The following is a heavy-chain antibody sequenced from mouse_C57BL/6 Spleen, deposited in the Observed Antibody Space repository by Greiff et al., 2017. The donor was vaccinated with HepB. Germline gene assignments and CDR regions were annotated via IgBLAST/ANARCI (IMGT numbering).Heavy chain of an antibody. V-gene: IGHV1-69*01. CDR2: IDPSDSYT. CDR1: GYTFTSYW. Sequence: QVQLKQPGAELVMPGASVKLSCKASGYTFTSYWMHWVKQRPGQGLEWIGEIDPSDSYTNYNHKFKGKSTLTVDKSSSTAYMQLSSLTSEDSAVYYCAKPYSKGWFAYWGHGTLVTVSA. CDR3: AKPYSKGWFAY. J-gene: IGHJ3*01. D-gene: IGHD2-5*01.